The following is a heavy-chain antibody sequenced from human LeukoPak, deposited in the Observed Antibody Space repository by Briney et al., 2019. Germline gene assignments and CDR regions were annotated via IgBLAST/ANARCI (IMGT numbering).Heavy chain of an antibody. CDR2: INHSGST. CDR3: ATDVKEGVPEVDYYGMDV. J-gene: IGHJ6*02. V-gene: IGHV4-34*01. CDR1: GGSFSGYY. Sequence: SETLSLTCAVYGGSFSGYYWSWIRQPPGKGLEWIGEINHSGSTNYNPPLKSRVTISVDTSKNQFSLKLTSVTAADTAVYYCATDVKEGVPEVDYYGMDVWGQGTTVTVSS. D-gene: IGHD4/OR15-4a*01.